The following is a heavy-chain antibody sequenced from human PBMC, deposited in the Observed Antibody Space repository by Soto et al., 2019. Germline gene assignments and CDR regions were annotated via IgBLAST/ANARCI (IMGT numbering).Heavy chain of an antibody. D-gene: IGHD3-22*01. J-gene: IGHJ4*02. V-gene: IGHV3-23*01. CDR1: GFTFSSYA. CDR3: AKAPTDSNGYYPNAFDY. Sequence: PGGSLRLSCAASGFTFSSYAMSWVRQAPGKGLEWVSAISGSGGSTYYADSVKGRFTISRDNSKNTLYLQMNSLRAEDTAVYYCAKAPTDSNGYYPNAFDYWGQGTLVTVSS. CDR2: ISGSGGST.